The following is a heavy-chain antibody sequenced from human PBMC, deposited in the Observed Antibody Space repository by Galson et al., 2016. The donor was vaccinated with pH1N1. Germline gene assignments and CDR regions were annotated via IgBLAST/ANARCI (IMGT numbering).Heavy chain of an antibody. CDR1: GFSFNTYC. CDR3: ARGGGYCESSRTGYYFGLDV. CDR2: ISYDGNNK. D-gene: IGHD3-22*01. V-gene: IGHV3-30*03. J-gene: IGHJ6*02. Sequence: SLRLSCAASGFSFNTYCMYWVRQAPGKGLEWAAVISYDGNNKYYADSVKGRFTISRDISKNTLYLQMNSLRAEDAAVYYCARGGGYCESSRTGYYFGLDVCGQGTTVTVSS.